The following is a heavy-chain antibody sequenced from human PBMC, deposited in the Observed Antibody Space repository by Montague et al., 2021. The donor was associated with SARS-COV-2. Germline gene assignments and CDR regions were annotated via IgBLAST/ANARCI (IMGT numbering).Heavy chain of an antibody. CDR2: IYYSGST. D-gene: IGHD6-13*01. J-gene: IGHJ6*02. CDR1: GGSISSNSYY. CDR3: ARDGRQQLVRLSGMDV. V-gene: IGHV4-39*07. Sequence: SETLSLTCTVSGGSISSNSYYWGWIRQPPGKGLEWIGSIYYSGSTYYXXXLKSRVTISVDTSKNQFSLKLSSVTAADTAVYYCARDGRQQLVRLSGMDVWGQGTTVTVSS.